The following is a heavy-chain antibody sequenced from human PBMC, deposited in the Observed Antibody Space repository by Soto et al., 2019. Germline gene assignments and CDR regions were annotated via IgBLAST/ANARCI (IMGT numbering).Heavy chain of an antibody. J-gene: IGHJ4*02. D-gene: IGHD4-17*01. Sequence: GAGLQISYKASSNRVRRYCIGWGRHLPEKGLEWMGIILPGDSTRYSPSFQGQVSISADKSISTAFLQWGSLKASDTAMYYCASHEGDGDYDRFDLWGEGTLVAV. CDR2: ILPGDST. V-gene: IGHV5-51*01. CDR1: SNRVRRYC. CDR3: ASHEGDGDYDRFDL.